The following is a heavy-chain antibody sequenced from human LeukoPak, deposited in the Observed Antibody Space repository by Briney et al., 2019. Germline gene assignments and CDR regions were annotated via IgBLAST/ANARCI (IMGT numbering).Heavy chain of an antibody. J-gene: IGHJ6*02. Sequence: GGSLRLSCAASGITFRNYAMSWVRQAPGKGLEGVSGISGGGGSTYYADSVKGRFTISRDNSNNTLYLQMNSLRAEDTAVYYCAKGALWYYYYGMDVWGQGTTVTVSS. CDR2: ISGGGGST. V-gene: IGHV3-23*01. D-gene: IGHD3-16*01. CDR3: AKGALWYYYYGMDV. CDR1: GITFRNYA.